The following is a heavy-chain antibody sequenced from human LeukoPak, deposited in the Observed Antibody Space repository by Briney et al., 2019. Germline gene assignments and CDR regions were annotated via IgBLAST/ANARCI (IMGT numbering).Heavy chain of an antibody. D-gene: IGHD3-22*01. J-gene: IGHJ4*02. Sequence: ASVKVSCKASGGTFSSYAISWVRQAPGQGLEWMGGIIPIFGTANYAQKFQGRVTITADESTSTAYMELSSLRSEDTAVYYCAMGDYYDSSGYYPPGNYWGQGTLVTVSS. CDR3: AMGDYYDSSGYYPPGNY. CDR2: IIPIFGTA. CDR1: GGTFSSYA. V-gene: IGHV1-69*13.